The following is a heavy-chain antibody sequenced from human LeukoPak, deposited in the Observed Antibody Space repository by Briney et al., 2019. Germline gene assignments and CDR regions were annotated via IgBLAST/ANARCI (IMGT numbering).Heavy chain of an antibody. CDR1: GFTFSSYG. V-gene: IGHV3-30*18. D-gene: IGHD2-8*01. CDR3: AKDYCTNGVCYGLDY. CDR2: ISYDGSNK. J-gene: IGHJ4*02. Sequence: GGSLRLSCAASGFTFSSYGMHWVRQAPGKGLEWVAVISYDGSNKYYADSVKGRFTISRDNSKNTLYLQMNSLRAEDTAVYYCAKDYCTNGVCYGLDYWGQGTLVTVSS.